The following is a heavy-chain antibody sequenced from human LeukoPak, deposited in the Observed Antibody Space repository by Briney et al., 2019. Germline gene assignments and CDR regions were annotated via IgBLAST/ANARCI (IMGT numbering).Heavy chain of an antibody. D-gene: IGHD3-22*01. Sequence: ASVKVSCKVSGYTLTELSMHWVRQAPGKGLEWMGGFDPEDGETIYAQKFQGRVTMTEDTSTDTAYMELSSLRSEDTAVYYCARGRDDYDSSGYMYNWFDPWGQGTLVTVSS. V-gene: IGHV1-24*01. CDR2: FDPEDGET. CDR1: GYTLTELS. J-gene: IGHJ5*02. CDR3: ARGRDDYDSSGYMYNWFDP.